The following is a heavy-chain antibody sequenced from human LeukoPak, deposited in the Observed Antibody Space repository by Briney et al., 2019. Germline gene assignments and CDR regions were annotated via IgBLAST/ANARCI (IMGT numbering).Heavy chain of an antibody. Sequence: GRSLRLSCAASGFTFSSDSMNWVRHAPRRGLEWVSSISISSSSINYADSAKGRFTTSTENAKNSLYLQMTRLRAEDTAVYSCARTEIGYNLYWDAFDIWGQGTMVTVSS. CDR1: GFTFSSDS. D-gene: IGHD5-24*01. J-gene: IGHJ3*02. V-gene: IGHV3-21*01. CDR3: ARTEIGYNLYWDAFDI. CDR2: ISISSSSI.